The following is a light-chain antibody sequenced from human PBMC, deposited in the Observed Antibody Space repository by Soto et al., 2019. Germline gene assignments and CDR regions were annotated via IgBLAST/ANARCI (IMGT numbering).Light chain of an antibody. CDR3: QLYYNTPPYT. CDR2: WAS. Sequence: DIVMTQSPDSLAVSLGERATINCKSSQNVLYKSNNENYLAWYQQKPGQPPKLLIYWASTRKPGVPDRFSGSGSGSDFTLTIISLQAEDVAVYYCQLYYNTPPYTFGQGTKLEI. J-gene: IGKJ2*01. V-gene: IGKV4-1*01. CDR1: QNVLYKSNNENY.